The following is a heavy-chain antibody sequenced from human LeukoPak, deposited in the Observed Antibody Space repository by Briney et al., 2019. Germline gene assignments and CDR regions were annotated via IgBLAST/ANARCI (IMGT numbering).Heavy chain of an antibody. CDR3: AKCDYYDSSGYHNY. CDR2: ISGSGGST. J-gene: IGHJ4*02. Sequence: GGSLRLSRAASGFTFSSYAMSWVRQAPGKGLEWVSAISGSGGSTYYADSVKGRFTISRDNSKNTLYLQMNSLRAEDTAVYYCAKCDYYDSSGYHNYWGQGTLVTVSS. V-gene: IGHV3-23*01. CDR1: GFTFSSYA. D-gene: IGHD3-22*01.